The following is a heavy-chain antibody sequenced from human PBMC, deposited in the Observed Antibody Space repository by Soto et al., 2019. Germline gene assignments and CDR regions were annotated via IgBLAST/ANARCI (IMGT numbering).Heavy chain of an antibody. CDR1: GGSMNSGDYY. D-gene: IGHD6-13*01. V-gene: IGHV4-30-4*01. J-gene: IGHJ5*02. Sequence: SETLSLTCTVSGGSMNSGDYYWSWVRQPPGKGLEWIGYTYYTENTYYNPSLKSRVTISIDTSKNQFSLNLSSVTAADTAMYYCARVYSSSWSVWFDPWGQGTLVTVSS. CDR2: TYYTENT. CDR3: ARVYSSSWSVWFDP.